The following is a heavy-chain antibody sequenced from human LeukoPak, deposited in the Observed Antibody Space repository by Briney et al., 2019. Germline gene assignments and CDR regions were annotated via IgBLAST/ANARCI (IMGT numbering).Heavy chain of an antibody. Sequence: GGSLRLSCAASGFTFSSYSMNWVRQAPGKGLEWVSYISSSSSTIYYADSVKGRFTISRDNAKNSLYLQMNSLRAEDTAVYYCARDLKVWGNDAFDIWGQGTMVTVSS. J-gene: IGHJ3*02. CDR2: ISSSSSTI. CDR3: ARDLKVWGNDAFDI. D-gene: IGHD3-16*01. CDR1: GFTFSSYS. V-gene: IGHV3-48*01.